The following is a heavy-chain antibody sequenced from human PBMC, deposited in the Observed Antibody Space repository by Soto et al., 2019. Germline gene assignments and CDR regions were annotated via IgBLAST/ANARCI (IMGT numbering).Heavy chain of an antibody. CDR2: ISDSGVST. CDR3: AKSGNERGYYYYGMDV. D-gene: IGHD1-1*01. J-gene: IGHJ6*02. Sequence: GSLRLSCAASGFTFSSFAMSWVRQAPGKGLEWVSAISDSGVSTYYADSVKGRFIIFRDNSKNTLYLQMDSLRAEDTALYYCAKSGNERGYYYYGMDVWGQGTTVTVSS. CDR1: GFTFSSFA. V-gene: IGHV3-23*01.